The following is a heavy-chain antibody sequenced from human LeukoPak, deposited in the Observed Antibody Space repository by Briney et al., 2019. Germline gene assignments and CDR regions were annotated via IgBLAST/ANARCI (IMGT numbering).Heavy chain of an antibody. J-gene: IGHJ4*02. CDR3: ARVSSGYDVWFDY. V-gene: IGHV4-30-4*07. CDR1: GGSISSGGYS. CDR2: IYYSGST. D-gene: IGHD5-12*01. Sequence: SQTLSLTCAVSGGSISSGGYSWSWIRQPPGKGLEWIGYIYYSGSTYYNPSLKSRVTISVDTSKNQFSLKLSSVTAADTAVYYCARVSSGYDVWFDYWGQGTLVTVSS.